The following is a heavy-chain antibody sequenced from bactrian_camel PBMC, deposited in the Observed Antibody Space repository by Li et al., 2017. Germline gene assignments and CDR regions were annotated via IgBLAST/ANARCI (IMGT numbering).Heavy chain of an antibody. Sequence: VQLVESGGGLVQPGGSLRLSCSASGFTFSEIDMTWVRRAPGKGLEWVSFIEHGGVTTYYQDSVKGRFTISRDDAKNTLYLQMNSLKPEDTASYYCLRESLKVGYEWGQGTQVTVS. CDR3: LRESLKVGYE. D-gene: IGHD3*01. J-gene: IGHJ4*01. CDR2: IEHGGVTT. V-gene: IGHV3S40*01. CDR1: GFTFSEID.